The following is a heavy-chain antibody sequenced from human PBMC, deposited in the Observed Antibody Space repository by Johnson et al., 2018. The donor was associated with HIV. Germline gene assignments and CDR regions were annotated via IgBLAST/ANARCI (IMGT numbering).Heavy chain of an antibody. D-gene: IGHD2-21*01. CDR2: ISSSGSTI. CDR1: GFTFSDYY. Sequence: QVQLVESGGGLVKPGGSLRLSCAASGFTFSDYYMSWIRQAPGKGLEWVSYISSSGSTIYYTDSVKGRFTISRDNSKNTLYLQVNSLRAEDTAIYYCAKSRAGGDYDAFDIWGQGTMVTVSS. CDR3: AKSRAGGDYDAFDI. V-gene: IGHV3-11*01. J-gene: IGHJ3*02.